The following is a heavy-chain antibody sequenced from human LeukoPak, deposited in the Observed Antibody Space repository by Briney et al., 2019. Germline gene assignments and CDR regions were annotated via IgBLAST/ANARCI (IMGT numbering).Heavy chain of an antibody. J-gene: IGHJ6*02. V-gene: IGHV3-33*01. CDR1: GFTFSSYG. D-gene: IGHD1-26*01. CDR3: ARDGSYSYYYYGMDV. CDR2: IWYDGSNK. Sequence: PGGSLRLSCAASGFTFSSYGMHWVRQAPGKGLEWVAVIWYDGSNKYYADSVKGRFTISRDNSKNTLYLQMNSLRAEDTAVYYCARDGSYSYYYYGMDVWGQGTTVTVSS.